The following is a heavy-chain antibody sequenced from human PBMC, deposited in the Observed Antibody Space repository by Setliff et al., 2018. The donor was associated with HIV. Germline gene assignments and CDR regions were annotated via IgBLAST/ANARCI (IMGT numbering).Heavy chain of an antibody. J-gene: IGHJ4*02. CDR1: GYVFTNYW. D-gene: IGHD6-25*01. CDR2: ISPDDSDT. Sequence: PGESLKISCKSSGYVFTNYWIGWVRQVPGKGLEWMGIISPDDSDTRYSPSFQGQVTISADKSISTAYLQWSSLKASDTAMYYCVRRQQRPQNAIESWGPRTLVTVSS. V-gene: IGHV5-51*01. CDR3: VRRQQRPQNAIES.